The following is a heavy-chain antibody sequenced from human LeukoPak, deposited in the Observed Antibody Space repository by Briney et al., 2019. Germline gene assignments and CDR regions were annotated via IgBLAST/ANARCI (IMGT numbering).Heavy chain of an antibody. CDR1: GFTFSSYE. D-gene: IGHD2-8*01. Sequence: GGSLRLSCAASGFTFSSYEMNWVRQAPGKGLEWVSYISSSDSTIYYADSVKGRFTISRDNAKNSLYLQMNSLRAEDTAVYYCARDSLMVYRPLGYYYYMDVWGKGTTVTVSS. J-gene: IGHJ6*03. V-gene: IGHV3-48*03. CDR2: ISSSDSTI. CDR3: ARDSLMVYRPLGYYYYMDV.